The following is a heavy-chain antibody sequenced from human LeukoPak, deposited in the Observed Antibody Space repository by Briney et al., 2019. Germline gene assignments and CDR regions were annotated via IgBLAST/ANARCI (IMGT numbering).Heavy chain of an antibody. CDR3: ARDTESPLGYCTNGVCLGDY. J-gene: IGHJ4*02. CDR2: ISAYNGNT. CDR1: GYTFTSYG. Sequence: ASVKVSCKASGYTFTSYGISWVRQAPGQGLEWMGWISAYNGNTNYGQKLQGRVTMTTDTSTSTAYMELRSLRSDDTAVYYCARDTESPLGYCTNGVCLGDYWGQGTLVTVSS. V-gene: IGHV1-18*01. D-gene: IGHD2-8*01.